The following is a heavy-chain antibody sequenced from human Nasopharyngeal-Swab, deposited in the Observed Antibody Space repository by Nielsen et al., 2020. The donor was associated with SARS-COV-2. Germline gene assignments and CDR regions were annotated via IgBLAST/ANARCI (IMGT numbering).Heavy chain of an antibody. V-gene: IGHV4-39*01. CDR1: GGSISSSSYY. D-gene: IGHD3-10*01. J-gene: IGHJ2*01. CDR3: ARPSGGVQFYWYFDL. Sequence: SETLSLTCTVSGGSISSSSYYWGWIRQPPGKGLEWIGSIYYSGSTYYNPSLKSRVTISVDTSKNQFSLKLSSVSAADTAVYYCARPSGGVQFYWYFDLWGRGTLVTVSS. CDR2: IYYSGST.